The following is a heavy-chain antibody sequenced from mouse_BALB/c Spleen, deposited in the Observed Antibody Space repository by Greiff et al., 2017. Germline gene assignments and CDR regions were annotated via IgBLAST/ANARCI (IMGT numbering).Heavy chain of an antibody. D-gene: IGHD2-4*01. Sequence: VQLQQSGPVLVRPGASVKMSCTASGYSFTSYWMHWVKQRPGQGLEWIGAIYPGSSDTSYTQKFKGKATLTAVTSASTAYMELSRLTNEDSAVYYSTRCDYDWFAYWGQGTLVTVSA. V-gene: IGHV1-5*01. CDR3: TRCDYDWFAY. J-gene: IGHJ3*01. CDR1: GYSFTSYW. CDR2: IYPGSSDT.